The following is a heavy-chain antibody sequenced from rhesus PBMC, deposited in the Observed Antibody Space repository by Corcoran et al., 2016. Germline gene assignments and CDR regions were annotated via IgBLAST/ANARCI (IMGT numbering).Heavy chain of an antibody. J-gene: IGHJ5-1*01. CDR1: GFTFSIYG. Sequence: EVQLVESGGGLVQPGGSLRLSCAASGFTFSIYGIHWVRQARGKGLEWVAVISSDGSNKYFADSVKDRFTISRDNSNNILYLQMNNLKLEDTAVYYCTRFDVWGPGVLVTVSS. V-gene: IGHV3-54*02. CDR2: ISSDGSNK. CDR3: TRFDV.